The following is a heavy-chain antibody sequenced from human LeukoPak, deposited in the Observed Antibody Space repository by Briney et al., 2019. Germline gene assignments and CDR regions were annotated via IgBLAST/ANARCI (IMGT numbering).Heavy chain of an antibody. CDR1: GGSFSGYY. Sequence: SETLSLTCAVYGGSFSGYYWSWIRQPPGKGLEWIGEINHSGSTNYNPSLKSRVTISVDTSKNQFSLKLSSVTAADTAVYYCARAVPADDAFDIWGQGTMVTVSS. D-gene: IGHD2-2*01. J-gene: IGHJ3*02. CDR2: INHSGST. CDR3: ARAVPADDAFDI. V-gene: IGHV4-34*01.